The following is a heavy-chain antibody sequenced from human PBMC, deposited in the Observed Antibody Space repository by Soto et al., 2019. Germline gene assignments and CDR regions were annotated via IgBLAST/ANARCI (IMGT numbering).Heavy chain of an antibody. CDR2: ISSNGGTT. D-gene: IGHD2-15*01. V-gene: IGHV3-64*04. CDR3: HTVVGIVVVPSALGVDY. J-gene: IGHJ4*01. Sequence: GGSLRLSCAASGFTFSSYAMHWVRQAPGKGLEYVSAISSNGGTTDYAAPVKGRFTISRDDSKNTLYLQMNSLESEDTAVYYCHTVVGIVVVPSALGVDYWGHGTLVTVSS. CDR1: GFTFSSYA.